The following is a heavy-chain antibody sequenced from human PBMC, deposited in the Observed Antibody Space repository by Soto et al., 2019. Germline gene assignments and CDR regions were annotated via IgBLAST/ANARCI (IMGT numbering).Heavy chain of an antibody. J-gene: IGHJ6*03. CDR1: GYTFTSYG. V-gene: IGHV1-18*01. Sequence: QVQLVQSGAEVKKPGASVKVSCKASGYTFTSYGISWVRQAPGQGLECMGWISAYNGNTNYAQKLQGRVTMTTDTSTSTAYMELRSLRSDDTAVYYCARATITSLIAARGYYMDVWGKGTTVTVSS. CDR3: ARATITSLIAARGYYMDV. D-gene: IGHD6-6*01. CDR2: ISAYNGNT.